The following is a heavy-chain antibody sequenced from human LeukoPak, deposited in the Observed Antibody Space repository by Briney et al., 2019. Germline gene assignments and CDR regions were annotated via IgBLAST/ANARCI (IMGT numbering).Heavy chain of an antibody. CDR2: ISSNGGST. J-gene: IGHJ4*02. CDR1: GFTFSSYA. Sequence: PGGSLRLSCAASGFTFSSYAMHWVRQAPGKGLEYVSAISSNGGSTYYANSVKGRFTISRDNSKNTLYLQMGSLRAEDMAVYYCARGSSWRSSGWLYYFDYWGQGTLVTVSS. V-gene: IGHV3-64*01. D-gene: IGHD6-19*01. CDR3: ARGSSWRSSGWLYYFDY.